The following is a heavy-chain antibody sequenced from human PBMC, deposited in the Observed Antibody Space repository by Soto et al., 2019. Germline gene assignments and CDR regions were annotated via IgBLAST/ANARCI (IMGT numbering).Heavy chain of an antibody. J-gene: IGHJ4*02. CDR2: IDQDGSTT. Sequence: EVQLVESGGGLVQPGGSLTLSCAASGFTFCSYWMNWVRQAPGKGLEWVANIDQDGSTTDYVGSVKGRFTISRDNAKKSPYLQMKSMRADDTALYYCASDLYSWTSDYWGQGTLVTVSS. V-gene: IGHV3-7*05. CDR3: ASDLYSWTSDY. D-gene: IGHD1-26*01. CDR1: GFTFCSYW.